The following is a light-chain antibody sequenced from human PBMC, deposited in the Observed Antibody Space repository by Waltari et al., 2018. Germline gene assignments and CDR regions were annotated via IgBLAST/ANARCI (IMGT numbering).Light chain of an antibody. CDR1: ALATES. CDR2: KDN. V-gene: IGLV3-25*03. J-gene: IGLJ2*01. Sequence: SNELTQPPSVSVYPGQTARITCSGDALATESVYWYQQKPGQAPLLVKYKDNERPAGIPERFTGSSSGTTVTLIINGVQAEDEADYYCQSTDTTGTYLVFGGGTKLTVL. CDR3: QSTDTTGTYLV.